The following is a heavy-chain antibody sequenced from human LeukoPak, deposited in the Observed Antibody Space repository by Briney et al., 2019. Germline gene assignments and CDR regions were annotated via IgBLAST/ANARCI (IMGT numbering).Heavy chain of an antibody. J-gene: IGHJ4*02. CDR3: AKDPTVTMGPHYFDY. D-gene: IGHD4-17*01. V-gene: IGHV3-30*02. CDR1: GFTFSSYG. Sequence: GGSLRLSCAASGFTFSSYGMHWVRQTPGKGLEWVAFIRYDGSNKYYADSVKGRFTISRDNSKNTLYLQMNSLRAEDTAVYCCAKDPTVTMGPHYFDYWGQGTLVTVSS. CDR2: IRYDGSNK.